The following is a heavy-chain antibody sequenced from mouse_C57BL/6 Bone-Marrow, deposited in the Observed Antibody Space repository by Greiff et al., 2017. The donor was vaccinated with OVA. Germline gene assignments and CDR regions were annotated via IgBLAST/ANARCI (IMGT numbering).Heavy chain of an antibody. CDR1: GYSITSGYY. V-gene: IGHV3-6*01. CDR2: ISYDGSN. D-gene: IGHD2-1*01. J-gene: IGHJ2*01. Sequence: EVKLVESGPGLVKPSQSLSLTCSVTGYSITSGYYWNWIRQFPGNKLEWMGYISYDGSNNYNPSLKNRISITRDTSKNQFFLKLNSVTTEDTATYYCARAYGNYPNYFDYWGQGTTLTVSS. CDR3: ARAYGNYPNYFDY.